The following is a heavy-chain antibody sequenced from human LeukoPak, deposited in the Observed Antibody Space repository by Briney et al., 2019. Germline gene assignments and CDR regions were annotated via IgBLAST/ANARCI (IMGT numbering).Heavy chain of an antibody. D-gene: IGHD2-2*01. Sequence: PAETLSLTCTVSGGSVSSGSYYWSWIRQPPGGGLVWIGYIYYSGRTNYNPSLRSRVTISVDTSKTQSALKLSSVTAADTAVYYCARDGLPQVVPAVMTGYYGMDVWGKGTTVTVSS. V-gene: IGHV4-61*01. CDR2: IYYSGRT. J-gene: IGHJ6*04. CDR3: ARDGLPQVVPAVMTGYYGMDV. CDR1: GGSVSSGSYY.